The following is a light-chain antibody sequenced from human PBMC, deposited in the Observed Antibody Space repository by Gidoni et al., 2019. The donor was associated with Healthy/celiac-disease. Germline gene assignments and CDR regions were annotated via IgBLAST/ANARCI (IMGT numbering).Light chain of an antibody. J-gene: IGLJ2*01. CDR3: AAWDDSLSGVV. Sequence: QSVLTQPPSASGTPGQGVTISCSGSSSNIGSNYVSWYQQPPGTAPKLLIYRNNQRPSGVPDRFSGAKSGTSASLAISGLRSEDEADYYCAAWDDSLSGVVFGGGTKLTVL. V-gene: IGLV1-47*01. CDR2: RNN. CDR1: SSNIGSNY.